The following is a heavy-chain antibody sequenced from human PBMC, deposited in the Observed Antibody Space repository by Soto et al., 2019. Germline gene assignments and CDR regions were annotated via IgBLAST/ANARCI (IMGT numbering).Heavy chain of an antibody. J-gene: IGHJ6*03. CDR2: ISSSSSYI. D-gene: IGHD3-16*01. V-gene: IGHV3-21*01. Sequence: EVQLVESGGGLVKPGGSLRLSCAASGFTFSSYSMNWVCQAPGKGLEWVSSISSSSSYIYYADSVKGRFTISRDNAKNSLYLQMNSLRAEDTAVYYCARDTFYYYYYMDVWGKGTTVTVSS. CDR1: GFTFSSYS. CDR3: ARDTFYYYYYMDV.